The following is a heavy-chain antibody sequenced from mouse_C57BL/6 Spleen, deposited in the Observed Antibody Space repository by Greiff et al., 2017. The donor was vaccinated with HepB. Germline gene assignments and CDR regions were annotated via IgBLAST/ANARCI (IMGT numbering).Heavy chain of an antibody. V-gene: IGHV1-26*01. D-gene: IGHD2-4*01. CDR2: INPNNGGT. CDR1: GYTFTDYY. CDR3: ANYDYDGL. Sequence: VQLQQSGPELVKPGASVKISCKASGYTFTDYYMNWVKQSHGKSLEWIGDINPNNGGTSYNQKFKGKATFTVDKSSSTAYMELRSLTSEDSAVYYCANYDYDGLWGQGTTLTVSS. J-gene: IGHJ2*01.